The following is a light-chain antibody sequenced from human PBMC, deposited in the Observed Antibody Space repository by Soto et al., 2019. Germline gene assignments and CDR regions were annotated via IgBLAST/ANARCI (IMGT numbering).Light chain of an antibody. V-gene: IGLV2-14*03. J-gene: IGLJ2*01. CDR3: SSYTTGSTHVI. Sequence: QSALTQPASVSGSPGQSITISCAGTSSDVGGYDYVSWYQHHPGKAPKLMIYDVSSRPSGVSNRFSGSKSGNTASLTISGLQAEDEADYYCSSYTTGSTHVIFGGGTKVTVL. CDR1: SSDVGGYDY. CDR2: DVS.